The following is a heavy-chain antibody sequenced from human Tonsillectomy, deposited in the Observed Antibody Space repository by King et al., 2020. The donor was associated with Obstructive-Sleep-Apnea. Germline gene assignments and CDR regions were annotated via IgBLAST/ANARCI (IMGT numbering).Heavy chain of an antibody. V-gene: IGHV4-59*01. CDR1: GGSISSNY. Sequence: QLQLQESGPGLVKPSETLSLTCTVSGGSISSNYWSWIRQPPGKGLEWIGYIHYSGSTNYNPSLKSRVTISADTSKNQFSLKLSSVTAADTAVYHCARDLGYCSGGRCYNWFDPWGQGTLVTVSS. CDR3: ARDLGYCSGGRCYNWFDP. CDR2: IHYSGST. J-gene: IGHJ5*02. D-gene: IGHD2-15*01.